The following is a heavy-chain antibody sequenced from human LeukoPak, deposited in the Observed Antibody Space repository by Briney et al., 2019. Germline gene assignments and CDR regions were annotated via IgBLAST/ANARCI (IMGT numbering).Heavy chain of an antibody. J-gene: IGHJ5*02. V-gene: IGHV4-34*01. CDR3: ARDNKDPMYYDFWSGYYGNTRLSSSSPENNWFDP. CDR2: INHSGST. CDR1: GGSFSGYY. D-gene: IGHD3-3*01. Sequence: SETLSLTCAVYGGSFSGYYWSWIRQPPGKGLEWIGEINHSGSTNYNPSLKSRVTISVDTSKNQFSLKLSSVTAADTAVYYCARDNKDPMYYDFWSGYYGNTRLSSSSPENNWFDPWGQGTLVTVSS.